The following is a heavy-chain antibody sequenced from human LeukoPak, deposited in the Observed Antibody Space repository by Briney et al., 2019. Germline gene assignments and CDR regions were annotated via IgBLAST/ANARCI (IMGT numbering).Heavy chain of an antibody. J-gene: IGHJ4*02. V-gene: IGHV1-2*06. CDR2: INPNSGGT. CDR3: ARGGPGGSGSYYNIDY. CDR1: GYTFTGYY. D-gene: IGHD3-10*01. Sequence: GASVKVSCKASGYTFTGYYMHWVRQAPGQGLEWMGRINPNSGGTNYAQKFQGRATMTRDTSISTASMELSRLRSDDTAVYYCARGGPGGSGSYYNIDYWGQGTLVTVSS.